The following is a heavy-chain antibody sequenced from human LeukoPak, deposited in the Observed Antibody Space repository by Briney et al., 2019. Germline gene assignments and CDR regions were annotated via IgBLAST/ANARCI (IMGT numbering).Heavy chain of an antibody. J-gene: IGHJ4*02. D-gene: IGHD5-24*01. Sequence: ASVKVSCKASGYTFTSSNINWVRQATGQGLEWMGWMNPNSGDTGYAEKVQGRVTMTRNTSISTAYMELNSLRSEDTAVYYCARAQWEMATTLGLGYWGQGTLVTVSS. CDR3: ARAQWEMATTLGLGY. CDR1: GYTFTSSN. V-gene: IGHV1-8*01. CDR2: MNPNSGDT.